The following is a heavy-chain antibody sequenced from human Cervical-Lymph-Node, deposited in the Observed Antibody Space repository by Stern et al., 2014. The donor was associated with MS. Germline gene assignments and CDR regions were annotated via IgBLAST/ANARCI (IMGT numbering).Heavy chain of an antibody. CDR3: ARELSGMYGMDV. D-gene: IGHD1-1*01. Sequence: VQLVESGPGLVKPSQTLSLTCTVSGGSINNGDYYWSWVRQHPGKGLEWLGYIYYSETTYYNPSLKGRLTISVDTSNRHFSLKLTSVTAADTAVYYCARELSGMYGMDVWGQGTTVTVSS. J-gene: IGHJ6*02. CDR2: IYYSETT. CDR1: GGSINNGDYY. V-gene: IGHV4-31*03.